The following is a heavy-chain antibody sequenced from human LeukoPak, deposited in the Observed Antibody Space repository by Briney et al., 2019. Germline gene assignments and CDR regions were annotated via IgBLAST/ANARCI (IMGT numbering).Heavy chain of an antibody. CDR2: MNPNSGNT. V-gene: IGHV1-8*01. D-gene: IGHD5-12*01. Sequence: ASVKVSCKASGYTFTSYDINWVRQATGQGLEWMGWMNPNSGNTGYAQKFQGRVTMTEDTSTDTAYMELSSLRSEDTAVYYCATPYRGYDFMNAFDIWGQGTMVTVSS. CDR1: GYTFTSYD. J-gene: IGHJ3*02. CDR3: ATPYRGYDFMNAFDI.